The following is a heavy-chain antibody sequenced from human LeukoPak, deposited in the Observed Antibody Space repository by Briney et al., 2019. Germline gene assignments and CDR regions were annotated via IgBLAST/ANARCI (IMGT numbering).Heavy chain of an antibody. CDR1: GGSFSGYY. CDR3: ARDKSPTY. Sequence: PSETLSLTCAVYGGSFSGYYWSWIRQPPGKGLEWIGEINHSGSTNYNPSLKSRVTISVDTSKNQFSLKLSSVTAADTAVYYCARDKSPTYWGQGTLVTVSS. J-gene: IGHJ4*02. V-gene: IGHV4-34*01. CDR2: INHSGST.